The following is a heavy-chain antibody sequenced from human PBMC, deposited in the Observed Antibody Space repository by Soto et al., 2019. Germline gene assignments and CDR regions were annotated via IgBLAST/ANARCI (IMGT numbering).Heavy chain of an antibody. D-gene: IGHD6-19*01. J-gene: IGHJ4*02. Sequence: EVQLVESGGGLVQPGGSLRLSCAASGLTFSSYSMNWARQAPGKGLEWVSYISSSSSTIYYADSVKGRFTISRDNAKNSMYLQMNSRRAEDTAVYDCARDVRGSDWYYFDYWGQGTLVTVSS. CDR2: ISSSSSTI. V-gene: IGHV3-48*01. CDR1: GLTFSSYS. CDR3: ARDVRGSDWYYFDY.